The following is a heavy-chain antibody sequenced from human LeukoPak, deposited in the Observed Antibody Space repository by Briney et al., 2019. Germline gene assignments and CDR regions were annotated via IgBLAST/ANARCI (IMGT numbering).Heavy chain of an antibody. CDR1: GYTFTSYD. J-gene: IGHJ4*02. CDR3: AKTRILTEEFDY. V-gene: IGHV1-8*01. CDR2: MNPNSGNT. Sequence: ASVKVSCKASGYTFTSYDINWVRHATGQGLEWMGWMNPNSGNTGYAQKFQGRVTMTRNTSISTAYMELSSLRSEDTAVYYCAKTRILTEEFDYWGQGTLVTVSS. D-gene: IGHD3-9*01.